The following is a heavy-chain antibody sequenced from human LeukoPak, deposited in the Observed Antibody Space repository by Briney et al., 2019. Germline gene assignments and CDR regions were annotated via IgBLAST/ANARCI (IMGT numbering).Heavy chain of an antibody. V-gene: IGHV1-18*01. CDR2: ISAYNGNT. J-gene: IGHJ6*03. CDR1: GYTFTSYG. Sequence: RASVKVSCKASGYTFTSYGISWVRQAPGQGLEWMGWISAYNGNTNYAQTLQGRVTMTTDTSTSTAYMELRSLRSDETAVYYCASVAAVAGYYYYMDVWGKGTTVTVSS. D-gene: IGHD6-19*01. CDR3: ASVAAVAGYYYYMDV.